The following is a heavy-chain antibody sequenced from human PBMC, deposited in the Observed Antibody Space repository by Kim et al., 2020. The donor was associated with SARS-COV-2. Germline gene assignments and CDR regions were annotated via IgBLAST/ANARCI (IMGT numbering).Heavy chain of an antibody. J-gene: IGHJ6*02. Sequence: SETLSRTCAVYGGSFSGYYWSWIRQPPGKGLEWIGEINHSGSTNYNPSLKSRVTISVDTSKNQFSLKLSSVTAADTAVYYCARAVYTMIVVVISPYYYYGMDVWGQGTPVTVSS. CDR3: ARAVYTMIVVVISPYYYYGMDV. V-gene: IGHV4-34*01. D-gene: IGHD3-22*01. CDR2: INHSGST. CDR1: GGSFSGYY.